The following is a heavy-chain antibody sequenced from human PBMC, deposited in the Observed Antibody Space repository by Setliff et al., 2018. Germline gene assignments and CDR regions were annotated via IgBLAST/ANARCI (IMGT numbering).Heavy chain of an antibody. CDR3: ATHYYDSTGYGQSFDY. D-gene: IGHD3-22*01. CDR2: ISSGGGSI. J-gene: IGHJ4*02. Sequence: GGSLRLSCAASGFTFSDYEMTWFRQAPGKGLEWVSYISSGGGSIYYADSVKGRFTISRDNAKNSVFLQMNSLRAEDTAVYFCATHYYDSTGYGQSFDYWGQGTLVTVSS. CDR1: GFTFSDYE. V-gene: IGHV3-48*03.